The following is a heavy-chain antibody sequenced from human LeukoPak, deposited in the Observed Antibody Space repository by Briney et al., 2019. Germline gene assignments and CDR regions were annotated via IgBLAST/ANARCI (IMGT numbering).Heavy chain of an antibody. CDR3: AKCCPMDV. V-gene: IGHV3-30*18. CDR1: GFPFTDFD. J-gene: IGHJ6*02. D-gene: IGHD4/OR15-4a*01. CDR2: LSSDRGNT. Sequence: PGGSLRLSCAASGFPFTDFDIHWVCQAPGKGLEWVALLSSDRGNTYFAHSVKGRFTISTDNSRNTLYLQMNSLRPEDTAVYYCAKCCPMDVWGQGTTVTVSS.